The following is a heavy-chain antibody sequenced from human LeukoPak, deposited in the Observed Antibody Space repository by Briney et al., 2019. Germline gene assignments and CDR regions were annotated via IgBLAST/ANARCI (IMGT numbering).Heavy chain of an antibody. V-gene: IGHV4-39*01. CDR3: ARVRYNWNRDFDY. Sequence: SETLSLTCTVSGGSISSSGYCWGWIRQPPGKGLEWIGSIDYSGNTNYNPSLKSRVTISVDMSKNQFSLKLSSVTAADTAVYYCARVRYNWNRDFDYWGQGTLVTVSS. J-gene: IGHJ4*02. D-gene: IGHD1-20*01. CDR1: GGSISSSGYC. CDR2: IDYSGNT.